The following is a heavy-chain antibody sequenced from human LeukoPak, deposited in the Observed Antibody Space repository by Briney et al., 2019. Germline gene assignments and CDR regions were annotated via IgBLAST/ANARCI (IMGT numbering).Heavy chain of an antibody. Sequence: GGSLRLSCAVSGFTFSNFAMNWVRQAPGKGLEWLSSVKGGGASPYYADSVKGRFTISRDNSENTLYLQMSSLRADDTAVYYCAKCSDSYGNDAFDIWGRGTMATVSS. CDR3: AKCSDSYGNDAFDI. D-gene: IGHD5-18*01. V-gene: IGHV3-23*01. CDR2: VKGGGASP. J-gene: IGHJ3*02. CDR1: GFTFSNFA.